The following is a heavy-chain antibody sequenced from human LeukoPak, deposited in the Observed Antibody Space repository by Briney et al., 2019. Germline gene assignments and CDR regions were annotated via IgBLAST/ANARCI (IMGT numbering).Heavy chain of an antibody. J-gene: IGHJ4*02. CDR3: ARWVGSDSCFDY. CDR2: ISTSGSAT. Sequence: GGSLRLSCAASGFTFKTYSMNWVRQAAGKGLEWISYISTSGSATYYADSMMGRFTISRDNAKNTLYLQMNSLRAEDTAVYYCARWVGSDSCFDYWGQGTPVTVSS. D-gene: IGHD2-21*02. V-gene: IGHV3-48*01. CDR1: GFTFKTYS.